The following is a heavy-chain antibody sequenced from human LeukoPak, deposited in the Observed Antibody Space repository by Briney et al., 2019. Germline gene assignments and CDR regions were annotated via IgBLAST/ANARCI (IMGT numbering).Heavy chain of an antibody. Sequence: GGSLRLSCAASGFTFSSYWMSWVRQAPGKGLEWVANIKQDGSEKYYVDSVKGRFTISRVISKNTLYLQMNSLRAEDTAVYYCAKDIHGDYGDDYWGQGTLVTVSS. D-gene: IGHD4-17*01. J-gene: IGHJ4*02. CDR2: IKQDGSEK. CDR1: GFTFSSYW. CDR3: AKDIHGDYGDDY. V-gene: IGHV3-7*03.